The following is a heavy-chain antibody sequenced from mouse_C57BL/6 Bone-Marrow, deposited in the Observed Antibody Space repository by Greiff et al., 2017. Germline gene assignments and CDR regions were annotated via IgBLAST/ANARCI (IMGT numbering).Heavy chain of an antibody. J-gene: IGHJ3*01. V-gene: IGHV5-15*01. Sequence: EVKLMEPGGGLVQPGGSLKLSCAASGFTFSDYGMAWVRQAPRKGPEWVAFISNLAYSIYYADTVTGRFTISRENAKNTLYLEMSSLRSEDTAMYYCARHEDYGTFAYWGQGTLVTVSA. CDR2: ISNLAYSI. CDR1: GFTFSDYG. D-gene: IGHD2-1*01. CDR3: ARHEDYGTFAY.